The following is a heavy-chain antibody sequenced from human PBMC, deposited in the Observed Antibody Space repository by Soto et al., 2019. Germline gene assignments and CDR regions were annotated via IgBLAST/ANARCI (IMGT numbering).Heavy chain of an antibody. CDR2: IYWDADK. D-gene: IGHD2-21*02. CDR3: AHSRCGGDCLRSYSSHYYYGLAA. J-gene: IGHJ6*02. V-gene: IGHV2-5*02. CDR1: GFSLNTGGLG. Sequence: QITLKESGPTLVKPTQTLTLTCTFSGFSLNTGGLGVGWIRQPPGKALEWLALIYWDADKRYSPSLKSRLSITKDTSNNQVVLPLTNMDPVDTAPYYCAHSRCGGDCLRSYSSHYYYGLAAWGQGPTVTVSS.